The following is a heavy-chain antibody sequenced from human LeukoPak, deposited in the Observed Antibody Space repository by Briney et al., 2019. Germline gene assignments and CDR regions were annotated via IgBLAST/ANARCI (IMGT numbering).Heavy chain of an antibody. CDR2: ISSSSSYI. Sequence: GGSLRLSCAASGFTFSSYAMSWVRQAPGKGLEWVSSISSSSSYIYYADSVKGRFTISRDNAKNSLYLQMNSLRAEDTAVYYCASSSSSPSFDYWGQGTLVTVSS. V-gene: IGHV3-21*01. CDR1: GFTFSSYA. CDR3: ASSSSSPSFDY. J-gene: IGHJ4*02. D-gene: IGHD6-13*01.